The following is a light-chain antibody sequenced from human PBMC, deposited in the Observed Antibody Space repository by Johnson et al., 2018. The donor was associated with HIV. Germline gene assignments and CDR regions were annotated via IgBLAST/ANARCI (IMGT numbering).Light chain of an antibody. J-gene: IGLJ1*01. V-gene: IGLV1-44*01. CDR3: AAWDDSLNGRYV. Sequence: QPVLTQPPSASGTPGQRVTISCSGSSSNIGSNTVNWYQQLPGTAPKLLIYRNNQRPSGVPDRFSGSKSGTSASLAIRGLQAEDEADYYCAAWDDSLNGRYVFGTGTKVTVL. CDR1: SSNIGSNT. CDR2: RNN.